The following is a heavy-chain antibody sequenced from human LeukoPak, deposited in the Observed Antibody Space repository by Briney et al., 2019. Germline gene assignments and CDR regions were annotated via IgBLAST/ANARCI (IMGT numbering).Heavy chain of an antibody. D-gene: IGHD2/OR15-2a*01. CDR1: GFTFRYYA. J-gene: IGHJ4*02. V-gene: IGHV3-33*01. Sequence: RRSLRLSCSASGFTFRYYAIHWVRHAPGKGLGWVALIWSDGSNKYYANSVKGRITISRDNSKNTVYLQMNSLRAEDTAVYYCARELFRSRRCPDGWGQGTLVTVSS. CDR2: IWSDGSNK. CDR3: ARELFRSRRCPDG.